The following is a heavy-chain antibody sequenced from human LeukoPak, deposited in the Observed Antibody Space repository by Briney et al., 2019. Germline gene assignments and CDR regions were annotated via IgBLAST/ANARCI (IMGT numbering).Heavy chain of an antibody. CDR2: INPGGSAK. CDR3: ARTANFAAGYYIDY. D-gene: IGHD6-13*01. V-gene: IGHV3-7*01. CDR1: GFTFRTYW. Sequence: GGALRLSCAASGFTFRTYWMAWVRQAPGKGLEWVANINPGGSAKYYVDSVKGQFTISRDDAKNSLYLQMNSLRAEDTAVYYCARTANFAAGYYIDYWGQGTLVTVSS. J-gene: IGHJ4*02.